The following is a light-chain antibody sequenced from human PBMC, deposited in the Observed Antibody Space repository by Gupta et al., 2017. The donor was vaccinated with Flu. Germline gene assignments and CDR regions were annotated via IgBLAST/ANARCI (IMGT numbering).Light chain of an antibody. CDR1: QSRVHSNGNTY. Sequence: VTLGKPASISCSSSQSRVHSNGNTYLNWFQQRPGQSPRRLIYKGSNRDYGVPDRFSGSGSDTEFTLNISRVEADDVGVYYCRQGKCWPYAFGQGTKMEI. V-gene: IGKV2-30*02. CDR2: KGS. CDR3: RQGKCWPYA. J-gene: IGKJ2*01.